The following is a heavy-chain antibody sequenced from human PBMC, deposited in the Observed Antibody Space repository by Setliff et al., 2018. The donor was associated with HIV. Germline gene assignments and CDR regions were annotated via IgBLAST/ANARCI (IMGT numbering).Heavy chain of an antibody. Sequence: SETLSLTCTVSGDSIGFSGYFWSWIRQHPGKGLEWIGYIYYSGSTFYNPSLKGRAAISIDPSKNQFFLKLKSVTVADTAVYYCAREPDKIAAADSWGQGTLVTVSS. D-gene: IGHD6-13*01. CDR2: IYYSGST. CDR1: GDSIGFSGYF. V-gene: IGHV4-31*03. CDR3: AREPDKIAAADS. J-gene: IGHJ4*02.